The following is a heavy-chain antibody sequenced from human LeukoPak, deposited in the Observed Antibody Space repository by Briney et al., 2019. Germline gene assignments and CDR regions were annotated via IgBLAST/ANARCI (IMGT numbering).Heavy chain of an antibody. J-gene: IGHJ5*02. Sequence: ASVKVSCKASGYTFIGHYIHWVRQAPGQGLEWMGWMNPNSGNTGYAQKFQGRVTMTRNTSISTAYMELSSLRSEDTAVYYCARGFGILWFGEDGWFDPWGQGTLVTVSS. D-gene: IGHD3-10*01. V-gene: IGHV1-8*01. CDR1: GYTFIGHY. CDR3: ARGFGILWFGEDGWFDP. CDR2: MNPNSGNT.